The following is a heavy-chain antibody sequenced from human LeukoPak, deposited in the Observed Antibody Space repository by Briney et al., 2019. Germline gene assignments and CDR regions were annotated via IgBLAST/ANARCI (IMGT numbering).Heavy chain of an antibody. J-gene: IGHJ2*01. D-gene: IGHD3-22*01. V-gene: IGHV4-4*07. Sequence: PSETLSPTCTVSGGSISSYYWSWIRQPAGKGLEWIGRIYTSGSTNYNPSLKSRVAMSVDTSKNQFSLKLSSVTAADTAVYYCAREWVVVITDPWWYFDLWGRGTLVTVSS. CDR2: IYTSGST. CDR3: AREWVVVITDPWWYFDL. CDR1: GGSISSYY.